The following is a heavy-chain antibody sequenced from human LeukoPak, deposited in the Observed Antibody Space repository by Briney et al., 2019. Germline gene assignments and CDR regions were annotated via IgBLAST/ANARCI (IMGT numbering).Heavy chain of an antibody. V-gene: IGHV4-31*03. J-gene: IGHJ3*02. CDR1: GGSISSGGYY. CDR3: ARHTRPGHSGYENAFDI. D-gene: IGHD5-12*01. Sequence: SETLSLTCTVSGGSISSGGYYWSWIRQHPGKGLEWIGYIYYSGSTYYNPSLKSRVTISVDTSKNQFSLKLSSVTAADTAVYYCARHTRPGHSGYENAFDIWGQGTMVTVSS. CDR2: IYYSGST.